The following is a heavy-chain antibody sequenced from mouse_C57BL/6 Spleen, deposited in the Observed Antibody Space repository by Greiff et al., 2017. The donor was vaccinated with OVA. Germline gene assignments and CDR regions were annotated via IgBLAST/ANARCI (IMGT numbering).Heavy chain of an antibody. J-gene: IGHJ2*01. V-gene: IGHV1-50*01. D-gene: IGHD2-5*01. CDR2: IDPSDSYT. CDR3: ARKDYSNHYFDY. Sequence: QVQLQQSGAELVKPGASVKLSCKASGYTFTSYWMQWVKQRPGQGLEWIGEIDPSDSYTNYNQKFKGKATLTVDTSSSTAYMQLSSLTSEDSAVYYCARKDYSNHYFDYWGQGTTLTVSS. CDR1: GYTFTSYW.